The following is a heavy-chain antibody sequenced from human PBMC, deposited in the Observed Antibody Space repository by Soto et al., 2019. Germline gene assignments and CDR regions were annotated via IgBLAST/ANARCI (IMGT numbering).Heavy chain of an antibody. J-gene: IGHJ6*02. CDR3: ASSGELRYFDWLSPQQTYYYYYGMDV. Sequence: SVKVSCKASGGTFSSYAISWVRQAPGQGLEWMGGIIPIFGSTSYAQKFQGRVTMTRDTSTSTVYMELSSLRSEDTAVYYRASSGELRYFDWLSPQQTYYYYYGMDVWGQGTTVTVSS. D-gene: IGHD3-9*01. CDR2: IIPIFGST. CDR1: GGTFSSYA. V-gene: IGHV1-69*05.